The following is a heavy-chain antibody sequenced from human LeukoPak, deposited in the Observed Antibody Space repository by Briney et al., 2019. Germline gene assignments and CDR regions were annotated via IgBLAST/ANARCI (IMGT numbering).Heavy chain of an antibody. CDR2: IYSGGST. CDR3: ARAVVPAAPYYYGMDV. V-gene: IGHV3-53*01. CDR1: GFTVSDNY. D-gene: IGHD2-2*01. Sequence: GGSLRLSCAASGFTVSDNYMSWVRQAPGKGLEWVSVIYSGGSTYYADSVKGRFTIFRDTSKNTLYLQMNSLRAEDTAVYYCARAVVPAAPYYYGMDVWGQGTTVTVSS. J-gene: IGHJ6*02.